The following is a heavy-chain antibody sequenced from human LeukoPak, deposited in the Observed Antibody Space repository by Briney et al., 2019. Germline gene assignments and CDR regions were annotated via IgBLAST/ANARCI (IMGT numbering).Heavy chain of an antibody. CDR3: ASTAYYYGSGSSNKGFDY. CDR2: IYYSGST. CDR1: GGSISSGGYS. Sequence: SETLSLTCAVSGGSISSGGYSWSWIRQPPGKGLEWIGYIYYSGSTYYNPSLKSRVTISVDTSKNQFSLKLSSVTAADTAVYYCASTAYYYGSGSSNKGFDYWGQGTLVTVSS. V-gene: IGHV4-30-4*07. J-gene: IGHJ4*02. D-gene: IGHD3-10*01.